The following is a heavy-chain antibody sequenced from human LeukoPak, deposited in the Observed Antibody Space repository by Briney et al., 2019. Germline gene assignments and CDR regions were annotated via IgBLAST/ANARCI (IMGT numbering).Heavy chain of an antibody. CDR2: IYYTGST. D-gene: IGHD3-16*01. V-gene: IGHV4-59*01. CDR1: GDSISSYY. Sequence: SETLSLTCTVSGDSISSYYWSCIRQPPGKGLEWIGYIYYTGSTNYNPPLKSRGTISVDTSKNQFSLKLASVTAADTAVYYCARVRHGWLDPWGQGTLVTVSS. CDR3: ARVRHGWLDP. J-gene: IGHJ5*02.